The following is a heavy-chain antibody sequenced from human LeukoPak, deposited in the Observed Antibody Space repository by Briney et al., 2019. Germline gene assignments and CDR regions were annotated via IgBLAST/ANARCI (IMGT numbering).Heavy chain of an antibody. CDR2: ISYDGSDR. D-gene: IGHD2-21*02. J-gene: IGHJ4*02. V-gene: IGHV3-30*03. CDR1: GFTFSSYG. Sequence: GGSLRLSCVASGFTFSSYGMHWVRQAPGKGPEWVAVISYDGSDRYYANFVKGRFTISRDNSKNTLFLQTNSMRPEDTAVYYCARELVVTAMHTTNYWGQGTLVTVSS. CDR3: ARELVVTAMHTTNY.